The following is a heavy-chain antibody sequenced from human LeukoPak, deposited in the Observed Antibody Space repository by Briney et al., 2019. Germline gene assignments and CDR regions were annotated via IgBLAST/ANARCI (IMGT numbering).Heavy chain of an antibody. CDR2: ISGYNGNT. D-gene: IGHD2-21*02. V-gene: IGHV1-18*01. CDR1: GYTFISYG. J-gene: IGHJ2*01. CDR3: ARGLGVVTAQSEQPKPRYFDL. Sequence: ASVKVSCKASGYTFISYGISWVRQAPGQGLEWMGWISGYNGNTNYAQNLQGRVTMTTDASTSTAYMELRSLRSDDTAVYYCARGLGVVTAQSEQPKPRYFDLWGRGTQVTVSS.